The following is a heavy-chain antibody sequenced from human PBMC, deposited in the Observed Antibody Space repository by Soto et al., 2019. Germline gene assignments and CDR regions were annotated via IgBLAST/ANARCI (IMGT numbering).Heavy chain of an antibody. CDR3: ARCLGNCPSSFCRSLDF. D-gene: IGHD2-2*01. Sequence: GGSLRLSCAASGFTFNRHWMTWVRQAPGKGLEWVANIKEDGIDKYYVDSVRGRFTISRDNAKNSLYLQMDSLRAEDTAVYYCARCLGNCPSSFCRSLDFWGQGTLDTVSS. V-gene: IGHV3-7*05. J-gene: IGHJ4*02. CDR2: IKEDGIDK. CDR1: GFTFNRHW.